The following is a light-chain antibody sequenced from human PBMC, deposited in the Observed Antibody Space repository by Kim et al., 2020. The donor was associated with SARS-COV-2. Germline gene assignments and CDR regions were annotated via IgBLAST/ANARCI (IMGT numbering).Light chain of an antibody. CDR3: QKYNSAPWT. V-gene: IGKV1-27*01. CDR1: QGISNS. Sequence: GDRVTIPCRASQGISNSVAWYQQKPGKGPKVLIYDASTLQSGVPSRFSGSGSGTDFTLTISSLQPEDVATYYCQKYNSAPWTLGQGTKVDIK. CDR2: DAS. J-gene: IGKJ1*01.